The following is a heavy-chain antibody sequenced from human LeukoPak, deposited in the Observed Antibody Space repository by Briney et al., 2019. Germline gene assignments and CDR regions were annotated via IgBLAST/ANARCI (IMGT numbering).Heavy chain of an antibody. CDR1: GFTFSSFS. CDR3: AKDKAVRSGYYYAGFDY. Sequence: GGSLRLSCAASGFTFSSFSMSWVRQAPGKGLEWVSAISGSGGSTYYADSVKGRFTISRDNSKNTLYLQMNSLRAEDTAVYYCAKDKAVRSGYYYAGFDYWGQGTLVTVSS. D-gene: IGHD3-22*01. J-gene: IGHJ4*02. CDR2: ISGSGGST. V-gene: IGHV3-23*01.